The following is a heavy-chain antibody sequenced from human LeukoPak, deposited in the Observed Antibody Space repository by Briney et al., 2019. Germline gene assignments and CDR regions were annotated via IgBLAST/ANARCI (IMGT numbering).Heavy chain of an antibody. Sequence: PGGSLRLSCAASGFTFSSYAMHWVRQAPGKGLEWVAVISYGGSNKYYADSVKGRFTISRDNSKNTLYLQMNSLRAEDTAVYYCARDQWFGNYYDSSGTFDYWGQGTLVTVSS. D-gene: IGHD3-22*01. CDR2: ISYGGSNK. CDR3: ARDQWFGNYYDSSGTFDY. CDR1: GFTFSSYA. J-gene: IGHJ4*02. V-gene: IGHV3-30*04.